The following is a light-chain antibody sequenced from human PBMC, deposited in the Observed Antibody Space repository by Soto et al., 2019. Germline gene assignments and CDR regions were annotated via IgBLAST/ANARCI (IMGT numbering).Light chain of an antibody. Sequence: EIVLTKSPATLPLSPGERATLSCRASQSVSTYLAWYQQRPGQAPRLLIYDASYRATDIPPRFSGSGSGTDFTLTISSLEPEDFAVYYCQQRRSWPPTITFGQGTRLEIK. CDR1: QSVSTY. CDR3: QQRRSWPPTIT. V-gene: IGKV3-11*01. CDR2: DAS. J-gene: IGKJ5*01.